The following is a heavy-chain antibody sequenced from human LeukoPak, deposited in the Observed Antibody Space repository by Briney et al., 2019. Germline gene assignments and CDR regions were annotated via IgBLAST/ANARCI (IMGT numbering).Heavy chain of an antibody. D-gene: IGHD2-15*01. Sequence: GGSLRLSCAASGFTFSSYWMSWVRQAPGKGLEWVANIKQDGSEKYYVDSVKGRFTISRDNAKNSLYLQMNSLRAEDTAVYYCARVGEEPRKGGYCSGGSCYSFGGMDVWGQGTTVTVSS. CDR3: ARVGEEPRKGGYCSGGSCYSFGGMDV. V-gene: IGHV3-7*01. CDR1: GFTFSSYW. J-gene: IGHJ6*02. CDR2: IKQDGSEK.